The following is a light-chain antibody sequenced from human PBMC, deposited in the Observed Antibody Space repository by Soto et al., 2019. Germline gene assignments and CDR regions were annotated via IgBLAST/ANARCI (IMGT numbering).Light chain of an antibody. CDR3: HQCLSSRT. CDR2: AAS. V-gene: IGKV3-20*01. J-gene: IGKJ1*01. Sequence: EIVMTQSPVTLSVSPGERTTLSCRASQSVSSSYLAWYQQKPGQAPRLLIYAASSRATGIPDRFSGGGSGTDFTLTISKLEPEDFAVYYCHQCLSSRTFGQGTKVDIK. CDR1: QSVSSSY.